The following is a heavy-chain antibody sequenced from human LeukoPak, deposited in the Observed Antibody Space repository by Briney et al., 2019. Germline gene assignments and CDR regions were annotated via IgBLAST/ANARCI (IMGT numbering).Heavy chain of an antibody. Sequence: GGSLRLSCAGSGFNFNNYAMHWVRQAPGMGLEWVSGISWNSGDKAYADSVKGRFTISRDNVKNSLYLQMNSLRVDDTAFYYCAKANSNWYFDLWGRGTLVSVSS. J-gene: IGHJ2*01. V-gene: IGHV3-9*01. CDR1: GFNFNNYA. CDR2: ISWNSGDK. CDR3: AKANSNWYFDL.